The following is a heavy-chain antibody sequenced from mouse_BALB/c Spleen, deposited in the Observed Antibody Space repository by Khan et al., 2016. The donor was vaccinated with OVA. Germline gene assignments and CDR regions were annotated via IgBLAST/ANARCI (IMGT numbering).Heavy chain of an antibody. CDR3: ARSVTITTVVATDFDY. CDR1: GYSITSDYA. CDR2: ISYSGRT. Sequence: EVELVESGPGLVKPSQSLSLTCTVTGYSITSDYAWNWIRQFPGNKLEWMGYISYSGRTSYNPSLKSRISITRDTSKNKFFLQLNSVTTDDTATYYCARSVTITTVVATDFDYWGQGTTLTVSS. V-gene: IGHV3-2*02. J-gene: IGHJ2*01. D-gene: IGHD1-1*01.